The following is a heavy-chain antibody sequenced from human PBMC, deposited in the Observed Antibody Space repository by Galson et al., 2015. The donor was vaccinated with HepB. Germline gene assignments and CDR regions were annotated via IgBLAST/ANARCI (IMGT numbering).Heavy chain of an antibody. D-gene: IGHD5-18*01. J-gene: IGHJ4*02. Sequence: SLRLSCAASGFTVSSNYMTWVRQAPGKGLEWVSIIYSGGSTYSADSVKGRFTISRDNSKSTLYLQMNNLRAEDTAVYYCARAGPRLWVFDYWGQGTLVTVSS. CDR2: IYSGGST. CDR3: ARAGPRLWVFDY. CDR1: GFTVSSNY. V-gene: IGHV3-53*01.